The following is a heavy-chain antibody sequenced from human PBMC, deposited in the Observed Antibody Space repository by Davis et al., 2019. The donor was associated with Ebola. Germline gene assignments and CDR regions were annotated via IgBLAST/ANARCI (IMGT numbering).Heavy chain of an antibody. CDR1: GFTFSSYA. Sequence: PGGSLRLSCAASGFTFSSYAMHWVRQAPGRGLEWVAVISYDGSNKYYADSVKGRFTISRDNSKNTLYLQMNSLRAEDTAVYYCARTGLTYYYGSGRGAFDIWGQGTMVTVSS. D-gene: IGHD3-10*01. CDR3: ARTGLTYYYGSGRGAFDI. J-gene: IGHJ3*02. V-gene: IGHV3-30-3*01. CDR2: ISYDGSNK.